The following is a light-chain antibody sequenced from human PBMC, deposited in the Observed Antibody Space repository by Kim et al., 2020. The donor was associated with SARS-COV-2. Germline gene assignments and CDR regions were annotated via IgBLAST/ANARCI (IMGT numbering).Light chain of an antibody. Sequence: LGQTVRITCQGDNRRSYYATWYQQKPGQAPILVIYGKNNRPSGIPDRFSGSSSGNTASLTITGTQAGDEADYYCNSRDSNDNVVFGGGTKLTVL. CDR1: NRRSYY. V-gene: IGLV3-19*01. CDR3: NSRDSNDNVV. J-gene: IGLJ2*01. CDR2: GKN.